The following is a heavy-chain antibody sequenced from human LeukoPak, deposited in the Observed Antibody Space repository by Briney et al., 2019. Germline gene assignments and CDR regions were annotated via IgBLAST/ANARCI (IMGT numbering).Heavy chain of an antibody. V-gene: IGHV3-48*04. J-gene: IGHJ4*02. CDR1: GFTFSSYG. CDR2: ISGSSTTI. D-gene: IGHD2-2*01. Sequence: GGSLRLSCVASGFTFSSYGMSWVRQAPGKGLEWVSYISGSSTTIYYADSVKGRFTISRDNAKNSLYLQMNSLRAEDTALYYCAKGYCSSTSCYYFDYWGQGTLVTVSS. CDR3: AKGYCSSTSCYYFDY.